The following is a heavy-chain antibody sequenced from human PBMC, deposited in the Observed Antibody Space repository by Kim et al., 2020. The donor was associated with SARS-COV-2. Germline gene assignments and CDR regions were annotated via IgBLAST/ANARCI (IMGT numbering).Heavy chain of an antibody. CDR1: GGSISSGSYY. V-gene: IGHV4-61*02. CDR3: ARVTSPPALWFGWDELYYGMDV. D-gene: IGHD3-10*01. Sequence: SETLSLTCTVSGGSISSGSYYWGWIRQPAGKGLEWIGRIYTSGSTNYNPSLKSRVTISVDTSKNQFSLKLSSVTAADTAVYYCARVTSPPALWFGWDELYYGMDVWGQGTTVTVSS. CDR2: IYTSGST. J-gene: IGHJ6*02.